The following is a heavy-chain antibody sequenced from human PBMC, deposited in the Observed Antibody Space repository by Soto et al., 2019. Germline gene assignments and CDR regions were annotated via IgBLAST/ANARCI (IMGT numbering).Heavy chain of an antibody. D-gene: IGHD5-12*01. CDR3: ARGGSRDGYNFRYYYYGMDV. V-gene: IGHV1-46*01. CDR1: GYTFTSYY. J-gene: IGHJ6*02. CDR2: INPSGGST. Sequence: ASVKVFCKASGYTFTSYYMHWVRQAPGQGLEWMGIINPSGGSTSYAQKFQGRVTMTRDTSTSTVYMELSSLRSEDTAVYYCARGGSRDGYNFRYYYYGMDVWGQGTTVTVSS.